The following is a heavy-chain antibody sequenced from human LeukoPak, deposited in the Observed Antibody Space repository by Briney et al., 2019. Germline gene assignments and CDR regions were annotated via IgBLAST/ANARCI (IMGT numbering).Heavy chain of an antibody. CDR3: AKDIARNYYDSSGYYFGAFDI. CDR1: GFTFSSYA. Sequence: PGGSLRLSCAASGFTFSSYAMSWVRQAPGKGLEWVSAISGSGGSTYYADSVKGRFTISRDNSKNTLYLQMNSLRAEDTAVYYCAKDIARNYYDSSGYYFGAFDIWGQGTMVTVSS. V-gene: IGHV3-23*01. D-gene: IGHD3-22*01. J-gene: IGHJ3*02. CDR2: ISGSGGST.